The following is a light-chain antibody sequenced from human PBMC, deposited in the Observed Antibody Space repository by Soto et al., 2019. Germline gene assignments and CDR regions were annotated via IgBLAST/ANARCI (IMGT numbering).Light chain of an antibody. V-gene: IGLV1-40*01. CDR3: QSYDSSLSGLV. Sequence: QSVLTQPPSVSGAPGQRVTISCTGSGSNIGAGYDVHWHQHVPGTAPKLLIDGNNNRPSGVPDRFSGSKSGTSASLAITGIQAEDEADYYCQSYDSSLSGLVFGGGTKVTVL. J-gene: IGLJ3*02. CDR2: GNN. CDR1: GSNIGAGYD.